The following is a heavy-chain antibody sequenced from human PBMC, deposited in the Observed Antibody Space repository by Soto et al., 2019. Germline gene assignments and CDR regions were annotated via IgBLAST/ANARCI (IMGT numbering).Heavy chain of an antibody. CDR3: ARDIPVGGYEDY. D-gene: IGHD5-12*01. J-gene: IGHJ4*02. CDR1: GYTFTSYY. CDR2: INPSGGST. V-gene: IGHV1-46*01. Sequence: ASVKVSCKASGYTFTSYYMHWVRQAPGQGLEWMGIINPSGGSTSYAQKFQGRVTMTRDTSTSTVYMELSSLRSEDKAVYYCARDIPVGGYEDYWGQGTLVTVSS.